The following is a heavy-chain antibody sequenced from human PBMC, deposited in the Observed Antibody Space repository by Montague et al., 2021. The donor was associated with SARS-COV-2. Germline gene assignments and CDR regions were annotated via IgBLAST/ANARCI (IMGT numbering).Heavy chain of an antibody. J-gene: IGHJ4*02. CDR3: ARGLAELRYFDWYHYYFDY. CDR2: INHSGST. D-gene: IGHD3-9*01. Sequence: SETLSLTCAVYGGSFSGYYWSWIRQPPGKGLEWIGEINHSGSTNYNPSLKSRVTILVDTSKNQFSLKLSSVTAADTAVYYCARGLAELRYFDWYHYYFDYWGQGTLATVSS. CDR1: GGSFSGYY. V-gene: IGHV4-34*01.